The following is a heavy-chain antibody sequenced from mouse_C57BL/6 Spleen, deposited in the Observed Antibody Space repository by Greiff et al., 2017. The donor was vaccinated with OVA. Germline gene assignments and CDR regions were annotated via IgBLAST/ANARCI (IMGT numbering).Heavy chain of an antibody. D-gene: IGHD1-1*01. J-gene: IGHJ1*03. CDR3: DRPGYYGSSYLYWYFEG. Sequence: EVMLVESGGGLVKPGGSLKLSCAASGFTFSDYGMYWVRQTPEKGLEWVAYISSGSSSIYYADTVKGRFTISRDNAKNTLFLHMTSLRSEETEMYDWDRPGYYGSSYLYWYFEGWGTGTTVTVS. CDR2: ISSGSSSI. V-gene: IGHV5-17*01. CDR1: GFTFSDYG.